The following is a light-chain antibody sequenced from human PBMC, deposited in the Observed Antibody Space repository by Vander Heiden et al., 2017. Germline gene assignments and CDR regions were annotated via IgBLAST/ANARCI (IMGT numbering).Light chain of an antibody. CDR1: QSVSTY. V-gene: IGKV1-39*01. CDR2: GAS. CDR3: QQTDSYPWT. Sequence: DILMTQSPSSLSASVGDRVSITCRASQSVSTYLNWYQQTPGRAPKLLIYGASTLQSGVPSRFSASGSGTDFTVTISSLQPEDFATYYCQQTDSYPWTFGQGTKVEI. J-gene: IGKJ1*01.